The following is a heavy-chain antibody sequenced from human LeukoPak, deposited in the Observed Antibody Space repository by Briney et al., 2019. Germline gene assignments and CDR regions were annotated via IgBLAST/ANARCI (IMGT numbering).Heavy chain of an antibody. Sequence: SETLSLTCAVYGGSLRDYYWSWIRQPPGKGLEWIGEINHSGSTNYNPSLKSRVTISVDTSKNQFSLKLSSVTAADTAVYYCARRIPPPYYFDYWGQGTLVTVSS. CDR2: INHSGST. V-gene: IGHV4-34*01. D-gene: IGHD5-18*01. CDR1: GGSLRDYY. CDR3: ARRIPPPYYFDY. J-gene: IGHJ4*02.